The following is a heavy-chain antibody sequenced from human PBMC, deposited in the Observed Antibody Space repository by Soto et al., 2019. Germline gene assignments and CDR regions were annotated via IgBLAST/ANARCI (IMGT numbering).Heavy chain of an antibody. V-gene: IGHV3-33*01. Sequence: QVQLVESGGGVVQPGRSLRLSCAASGFTFSSYGMHWVRQAPGKGLEWVAVIWYDGSNKYYADSVKGRFTISRDNSKNTLYLQMNRLRAEDTAVYYCARDAYSSSSGESYYYCYMHVWGKGTTVTVSS. J-gene: IGHJ6*03. CDR3: ARDAYSSSSGESYYYCYMHV. D-gene: IGHD6-6*01. CDR1: GFTFSSYG. CDR2: IWYDGSNK.